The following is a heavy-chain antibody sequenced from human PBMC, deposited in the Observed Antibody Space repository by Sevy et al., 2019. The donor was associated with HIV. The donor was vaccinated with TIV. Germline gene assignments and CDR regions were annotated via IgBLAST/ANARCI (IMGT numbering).Heavy chain of an antibody. Sequence: ASVKVSCKASGFTFTGHYMHWVRQARGQGLEWMGLINNDGTRYAHKFQGRITVTRDTSISTMYMELTSLTSDDTAMYFCVRDGNWGDFDHWGQGTLVTVSS. J-gene: IGHJ4*02. CDR3: VRDGNWGDFDH. V-gene: IGHV1-2*06. CDR1: GFTFTGHY. CDR2: INNDGT. D-gene: IGHD7-27*01.